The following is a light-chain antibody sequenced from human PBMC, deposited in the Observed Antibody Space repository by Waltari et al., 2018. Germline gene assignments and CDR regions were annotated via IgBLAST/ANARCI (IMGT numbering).Light chain of an antibody. CDR2: HAS. J-gene: IGKJ2*01. Sequence: DTQMTQSPSTLSASVGATVTITCRASQSISSWLALYQQKPGKAPKLLIFHASSLESGVPSRFSGGGSGVEFTLTISSLQPDDFATYYCQQYDTYPIYTFGQGTKLEIK. CDR3: QQYDTYPIYT. V-gene: IGKV1-5*01. CDR1: QSISSW.